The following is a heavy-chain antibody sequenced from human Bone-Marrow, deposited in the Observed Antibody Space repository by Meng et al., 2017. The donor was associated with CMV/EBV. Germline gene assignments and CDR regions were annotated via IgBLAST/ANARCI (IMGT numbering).Heavy chain of an antibody. CDR1: GGTFSSYT. V-gene: IGHV1-18*01. D-gene: IGHD3-10*01. J-gene: IGHJ6*01. CDR3: ARDHIRLGWYGAYGLDV. Sequence: ASVKVSCKASGGTFSSYTISWVRQAPGQGLEWMGWISTYNGDTNYAQRLQGRVTMTTDTSTRIAYMELRNLRSDDTAVYYCARDHIRLGWYGAYGLDVWGQGTTVTVSS. CDR2: ISTYNGDT.